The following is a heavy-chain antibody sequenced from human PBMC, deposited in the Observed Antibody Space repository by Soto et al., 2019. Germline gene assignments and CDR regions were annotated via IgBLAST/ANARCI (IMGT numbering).Heavy chain of an antibody. Sequence: GSLRLSCAASGFTFSSYAMHWVRQAPVNGLEFVAVISYYLSNKYYADSVKGRFTISRYNSKNTLYLQMNSLRAEDTAVYYCAIGKLLAPFDYWGQGTLVTVSS. CDR2: ISYYLSNK. D-gene: IGHD2-8*02. V-gene: IGHV3-30-3*01. CDR3: AIGKLLAPFDY. CDR1: GFTFSSYA. J-gene: IGHJ4*02.